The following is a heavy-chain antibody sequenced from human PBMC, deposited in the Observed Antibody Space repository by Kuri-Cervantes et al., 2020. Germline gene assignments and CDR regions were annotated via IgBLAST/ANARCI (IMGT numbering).Heavy chain of an antibody. CDR1: GFTFSDYY. D-gene: IGHD3-3*01. CDR2: ISSSGSTI. V-gene: IGHV3-11*01. Sequence: GGSLRLSCAASGFTFSDYYMSWIRQAPGKGPEWVSYISSSGSTIYYADSVKGRFTISRDNAKNSLYLQMNSLRAEDTAVYYCARDRDDFWSGYSPSFDYWGQGTLVTVSS. CDR3: ARDRDDFWSGYSPSFDY. J-gene: IGHJ4*02.